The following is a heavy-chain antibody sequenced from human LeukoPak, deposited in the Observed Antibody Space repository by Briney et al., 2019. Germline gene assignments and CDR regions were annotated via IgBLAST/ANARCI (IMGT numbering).Heavy chain of an antibody. CDR1: GYAFTSYG. V-gene: IGHV1-18*01. CDR2: ISAYNGNT. CDR3: ARSGHRRYYYSSGPDY. D-gene: IGHD3-10*01. J-gene: IGHJ4*02. Sequence: ASVKVSCKASGYAFTSYGISWVRQAPGQGLEWMGWISAYNGNTNYAQKLQGRVTMTTDTSTSTAYMELRSLRSDDTAVYYCARSGHRRYYYSSGPDYWGQGTLVTVSS.